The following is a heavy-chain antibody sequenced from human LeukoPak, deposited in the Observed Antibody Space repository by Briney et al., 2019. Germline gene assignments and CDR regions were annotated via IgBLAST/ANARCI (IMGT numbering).Heavy chain of an antibody. J-gene: IGHJ4*02. CDR1: GASVSSIGYS. V-gene: IGHV4-39*01. Sequence: PSETLSLTCGVSGASVSSIGYSWSWIRQPPGKGLEWIGSIYYSGSTYYNPSLKSRVTISVDTSKNQFSLKLSSVTAADTAVYYCARSVPQRITVTFYYFDYWGQGTLVTVSS. CDR3: ARSVPQRITVTFYYFDY. CDR2: IYYSGST. D-gene: IGHD4-11*01.